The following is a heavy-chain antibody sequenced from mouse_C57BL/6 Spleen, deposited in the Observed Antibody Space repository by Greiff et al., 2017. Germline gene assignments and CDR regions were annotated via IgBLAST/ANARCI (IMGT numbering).Heavy chain of an antibody. CDR1: GFTFSSYT. CDR2: ISGGGGNT. J-gene: IGHJ1*03. CDR3: ARLPYSNYGYCDV. V-gene: IGHV5-9*01. Sequence: EVQLVESGGGLVKPGGSLKLSCAASGFTFSSYTMSWVRQTPEQRLEWVATISGGGGNTYYPDSVKGRFTISRDNAKITLYLQMRSLRSEDTALYYCARLPYSNYGYCDVWGTGTTVTVSS. D-gene: IGHD2-5*01.